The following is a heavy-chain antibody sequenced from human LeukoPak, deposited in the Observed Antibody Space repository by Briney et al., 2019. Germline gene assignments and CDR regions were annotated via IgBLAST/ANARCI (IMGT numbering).Heavy chain of an antibody. D-gene: IGHD3-22*01. CDR3: AKSYGSSGYSHFDY. CDR2: ISGSGGST. V-gene: IGHV3-23*01. J-gene: IGHJ4*02. Sequence: LSGGSLRLSCAASGFTFSSYAMSWVRQAPGKGLEWVSAISGSGGSTYYADSVKGRFTNSRDNSKNTLYLQMNSLRAEDTAVYYCAKSYGSSGYSHFDYWGQGTLVTVSS. CDR1: GFTFSSYA.